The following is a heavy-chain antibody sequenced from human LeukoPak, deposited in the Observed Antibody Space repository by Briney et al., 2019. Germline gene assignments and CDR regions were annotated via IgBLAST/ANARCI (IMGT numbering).Heavy chain of an antibody. CDR2: IYTSGST. D-gene: IGHD2-15*01. V-gene: IGHV4-61*02. CDR3: AREVAFSPYAFDL. CDR1: GGSISSGSYY. J-gene: IGHJ3*01. Sequence: SQTLSLTCTVSGGSISSGSYYWSWIRQPAGKGLEWIGRIYTSGSTNYNPSLKSRVTISVDTSKNQFSLELTSVTAADTAVYYCAREVAFSPYAFDLWGPGTLVTVS.